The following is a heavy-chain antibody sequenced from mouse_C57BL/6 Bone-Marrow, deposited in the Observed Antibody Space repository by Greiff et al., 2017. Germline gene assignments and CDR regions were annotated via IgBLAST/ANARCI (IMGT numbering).Heavy chain of an antibody. CDR3: ASDGTDDWYLDV. Sequence: QVQLQQPGAELVRPGTSVKLSCKASGYTFTSYWMHWVKQRPGQGLEWIGVIDPADSYTNYNQKFKGKATLTVDTSSSTAYLQLSSLTSEDAAVYYCASDGTDDWYLDVWGTGTTVTVSS. CDR1: GYTFTSYW. J-gene: IGHJ1*03. D-gene: IGHD2-1*01. CDR2: IDPADSYT. V-gene: IGHV1-59*01.